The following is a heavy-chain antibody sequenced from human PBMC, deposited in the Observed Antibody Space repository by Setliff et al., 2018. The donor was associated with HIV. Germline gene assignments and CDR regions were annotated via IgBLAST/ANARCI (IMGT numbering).Heavy chain of an antibody. V-gene: IGHV1-46*01. D-gene: IGHD1-26*01. CDR1: GYTFTNYY. J-gene: IGHJ4*02. CDR2: INPSGGRT. CDR3: ARDLSSGSYFGYFDY. Sequence: GASVKVSCKASGYTFTNYYIHWVRQAPGQGLEWMGLINPSGGRTSYAQKFQGRLTMTRDTSRSTVYMELSSLRSEDTAVYYCARDLSSGSYFGYFDYWGQGTLVTVSS.